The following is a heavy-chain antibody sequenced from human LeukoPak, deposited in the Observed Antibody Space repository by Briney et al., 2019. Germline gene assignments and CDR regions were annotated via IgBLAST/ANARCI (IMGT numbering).Heavy chain of an antibody. CDR3: ARDPFAESGYLDY. V-gene: IGHV3-30*01. D-gene: IGHD3-22*01. Sequence: GGSLRLSCAASGFTFSSYAMHWVRQAPGKGLEWVAVISYDGSNKYYADSVKGRSTISRDNSKNTLYLQMNSLRAEDTAVYYCARDPFAESGYLDYRGQGTLVTVSS. CDR1: GFTFSSYA. J-gene: IGHJ4*02. CDR2: ISYDGSNK.